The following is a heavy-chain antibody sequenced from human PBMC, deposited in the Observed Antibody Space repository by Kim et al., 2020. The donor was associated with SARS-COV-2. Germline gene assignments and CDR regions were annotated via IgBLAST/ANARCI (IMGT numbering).Heavy chain of an antibody. V-gene: IGHV3-64D*06. J-gene: IGHJ5*02. CDR1: GFTFSSYA. CDR2: ISSNGGST. D-gene: IGHD1-26*01. Sequence: GGSLRLSCSASGFTFSSYAMHWVRQAPGKGLEYVSAISSNGGSTYYADSVKGRFTISRDNSKNTLYLQMSSLRAEDTAVYYCVKDRVGATTAADWFDPWGQGTLVTVSS. CDR3: VKDRVGATTAADWFDP.